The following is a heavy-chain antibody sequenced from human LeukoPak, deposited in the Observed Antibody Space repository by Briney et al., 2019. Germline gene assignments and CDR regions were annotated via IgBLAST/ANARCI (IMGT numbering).Heavy chain of an antibody. CDR1: GFTFGDYY. CDR3: ASARLGFDV. Sequence: GGSLRPSCVASGFTFGDYYMSWIRQAPGMGLEWIAYISNNGRITYYADSAKGRFTISRDNAKNSLYLQMNNLRPEDTAIYHCASARLGFDVWGQGTTVTVSS. V-gene: IGHV3-11*01. CDR2: ISNNGRIT. D-gene: IGHD5-12*01. J-gene: IGHJ3*01.